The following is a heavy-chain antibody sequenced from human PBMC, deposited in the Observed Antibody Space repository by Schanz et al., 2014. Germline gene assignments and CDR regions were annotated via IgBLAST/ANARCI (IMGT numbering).Heavy chain of an antibody. CDR3: ARDRRNADLDY. CDR1: GFTFSDYW. D-gene: IGHD1-1*01. CDR2: ISGSGGST. V-gene: IGHV3-23*01. J-gene: IGHJ4*02. Sequence: VHLLESGGGLVQPGGSLRLSCTASGFTFSDYWMSWVRQAPGKGPEWVSAISGSGGSTYYADSVKGRFTISRDNSKNTLYLEMNSLRAEDTALYYCARDRRNADLDYWGQGTLDTVSS.